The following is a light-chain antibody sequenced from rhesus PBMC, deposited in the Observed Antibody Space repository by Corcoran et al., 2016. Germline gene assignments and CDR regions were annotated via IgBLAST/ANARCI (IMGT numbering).Light chain of an antibody. Sequence: DIQMTQSPSSLSASVGDRVPITCRASQGITNDLAWYQPKPGETPKLLIYEASSLQSGISSRFSGSGSGTDFTLTISSLQSEDFATYYCQHYYSTPYSFGQGTKVEIK. J-gene: IGKJ2*01. CDR3: QHYYSTPYS. CDR2: EAS. CDR1: QGITND. V-gene: IGKV1-25*01.